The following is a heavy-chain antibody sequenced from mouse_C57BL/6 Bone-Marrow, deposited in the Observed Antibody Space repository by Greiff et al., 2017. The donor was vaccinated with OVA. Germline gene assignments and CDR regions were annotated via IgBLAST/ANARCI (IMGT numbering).Heavy chain of an antibody. Sequence: QVHVKQPGAELVKPGASVTMSCKASGYTFTSYWITWVKQRPGQGLEWIGDIYPGSGSTNSNEKFKSKATLTVDTSSSTAYMQLSSLTSEDSAVYYCARWIYYGSSYGAYWGQGTLVTVSA. CDR1: GYTFTSYW. J-gene: IGHJ3*01. D-gene: IGHD1-1*01. V-gene: IGHV1-55*01. CDR2: IYPGSGST. CDR3: ARWIYYGSSYGAY.